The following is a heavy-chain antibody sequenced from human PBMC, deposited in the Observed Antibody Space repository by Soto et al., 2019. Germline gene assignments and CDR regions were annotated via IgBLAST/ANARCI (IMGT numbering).Heavy chain of an antibody. J-gene: IGHJ5*02. CDR2: INSDGSST. CDR1: GLTFSSYW. Sequence: PGGSLRLSCAASGLTFSSYWMHWVRQAPGKGLVWVSRINSDGSSTSYADSVKGRFTISRDNAKNTLYLQMNSLRAEDTAVYYCARDRLKGGFDPWGQGTLVTVSS. V-gene: IGHV3-74*01. CDR3: ARDRLKGGFDP.